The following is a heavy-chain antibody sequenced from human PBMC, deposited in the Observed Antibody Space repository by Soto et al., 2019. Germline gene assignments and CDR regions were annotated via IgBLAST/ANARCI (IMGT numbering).Heavy chain of an antibody. D-gene: IGHD3-9*01. Sequence: ASVKVSCKASGYTFTSYGISWVRQAPGQGLEWMGWISAYNGNTNYAQKLQGRVTMTTDTSTSTAYMELRSLRSDDTAVDYCASESRSDISPDDYSKDVSGQGTRVTVSS. J-gene: IGHJ6*02. CDR2: ISAYNGNT. CDR1: GYTFTSYG. CDR3: ASESRSDISPDDYSKDV. V-gene: IGHV1-18*01.